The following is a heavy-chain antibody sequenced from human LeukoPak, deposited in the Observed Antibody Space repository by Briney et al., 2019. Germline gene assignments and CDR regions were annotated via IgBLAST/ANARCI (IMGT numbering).Heavy chain of an antibody. J-gene: IGHJ4*02. CDR2: SHTGGSI. CDR3: ARRRGGFGEGEFDY. Sequence: SETLSLTCTVSGVSISGFYWNWIRQPPRKGLEWVGYSHTGGSISSNPSLNSRVAFSMDTSKNQVSLRLNSVTATDTAVYYCARRRGGFGEGEFDYWGQGIPVTVSS. V-gene: IGHV4-4*08. D-gene: IGHD3-10*01. CDR1: GVSISGFY.